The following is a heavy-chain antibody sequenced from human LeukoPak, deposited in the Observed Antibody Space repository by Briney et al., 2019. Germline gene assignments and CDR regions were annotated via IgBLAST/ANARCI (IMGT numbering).Heavy chain of an antibody. J-gene: IGHJ3*02. V-gene: IGHV4-59*01. D-gene: IGHD3-22*01. CDR1: GGPISSYY. Sequence: PSETLSLTCTVSGGPISSYYWSWIRQPPGKGLEWIGYIYYSGSTNYNPSLKSRVTISVDTSKNQFSLKLSSVTAADTAVYYCARSFGYYYDSSGYRDAFDIWGQGTMVTVSS. CDR3: ARSFGYYYDSSGYRDAFDI. CDR2: IYYSGST.